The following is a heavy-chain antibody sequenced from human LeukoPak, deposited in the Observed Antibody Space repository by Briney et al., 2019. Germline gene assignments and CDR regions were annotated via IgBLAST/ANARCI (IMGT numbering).Heavy chain of an antibody. V-gene: IGHV4-31*03. D-gene: IGHD2-15*01. J-gene: IGHJ5*02. CDR3: ARTGGVAATTPGAYWFDP. CDR2: IYYSGST. Sequence: SETLSLTCTVSGGSISSDGYYWSWIRQHPGKGLEWIGYIYYSGSTYYNPSLKSRVTISVDTSKNQFSLKLSSVTAADTAVYYCARTGGVAATTPGAYWFDPWGQGTLVTVSS. CDR1: GGSISSDGYY.